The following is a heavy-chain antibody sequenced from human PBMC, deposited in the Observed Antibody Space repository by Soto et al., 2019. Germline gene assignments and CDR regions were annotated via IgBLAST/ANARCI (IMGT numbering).Heavy chain of an antibody. D-gene: IGHD3-3*01. CDR2: IWYDGSNK. Sequence: QVQLVESGGGVVQPGRSLRLSCAASGFTFSSYGMHWVRQAPGKGLEWVAVIWYDGSNKYYADSVKGRFTISRDNSKNTLYLQMNSLSAEDTAVYYCARDLTGYDFWSGYYTGLDNWGQGTLVTVSS. J-gene: IGHJ4*02. CDR3: ARDLTGYDFWSGYYTGLDN. CDR1: GFTFSSYG. V-gene: IGHV3-33*01.